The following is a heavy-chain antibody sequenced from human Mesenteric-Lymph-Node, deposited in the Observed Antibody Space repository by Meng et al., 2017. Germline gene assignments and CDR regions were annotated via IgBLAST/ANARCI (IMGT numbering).Heavy chain of an antibody. V-gene: IGHV4-39*07. CDR3: ARDPHYYDSSGYYYVGWFGP. J-gene: IGHJ5*02. D-gene: IGHD3-22*01. CDR1: GGSISSSSYY. CDR2: IYYSGST. Sequence: SETLSLTCTVSGGSISSSSYYWGWIRQPPGKGLEWIGSIYYSGSTYYNPSLKSRVTISVDTSKNQFSLKLSSVTAADTAVYYCARDPHYYDSSGYYYVGWFGPWGQGTLVTVSS.